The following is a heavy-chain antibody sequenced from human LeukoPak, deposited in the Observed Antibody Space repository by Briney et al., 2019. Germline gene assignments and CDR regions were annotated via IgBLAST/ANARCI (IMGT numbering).Heavy chain of an antibody. CDR2: IYPGDSDT. CDR3: ARKRKYDSSGYYPDAFDI. CDR1: GYRFTSYW. Sequence: GESLKISCKGSGYRFTSYWIGWVRQMPGKGLEWMGIIYPGDSDTRYSPSFQGQVTISADKSISTAYLQWSSLKASDTAMYYCARKRKYDSSGYYPDAFDIWGQGTMVTVSS. D-gene: IGHD3-22*01. V-gene: IGHV5-51*01. J-gene: IGHJ3*02.